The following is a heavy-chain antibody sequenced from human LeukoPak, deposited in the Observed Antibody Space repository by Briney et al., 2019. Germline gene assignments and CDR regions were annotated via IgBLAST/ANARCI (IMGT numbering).Heavy chain of an antibody. V-gene: IGHV4-4*07. CDR3: AREGDYGDYSKSFYYMDV. J-gene: IGHJ6*03. Sequence: SETLSLTCTVSGGYIGSYYWSWIRQPAGKGLEWVGRIYTSENTDYNPSLKSRVTMSVDMSTSQFSLRLTSVTAADTAVYYCAREGDYGDYSKSFYYMDVWGKGTTVTVSS. D-gene: IGHD4-17*01. CDR1: GGYIGSYY. CDR2: IYTSENT.